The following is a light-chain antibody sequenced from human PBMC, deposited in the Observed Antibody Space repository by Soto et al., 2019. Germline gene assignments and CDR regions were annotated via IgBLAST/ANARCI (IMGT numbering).Light chain of an antibody. V-gene: IGKV1-5*03. Sequence: DIQMTQSPSTLSGSVGDRVTITCRASQTISSWLAWYQQKPGKAPKLLIYKASTLKSGVPSRFSGSGSGTEFTLTISSLQPDDFATYYCQQYNSAWEFGQGTKVDIK. CDR2: KAS. CDR3: QQYNSAWE. J-gene: IGKJ1*01. CDR1: QTISSW.